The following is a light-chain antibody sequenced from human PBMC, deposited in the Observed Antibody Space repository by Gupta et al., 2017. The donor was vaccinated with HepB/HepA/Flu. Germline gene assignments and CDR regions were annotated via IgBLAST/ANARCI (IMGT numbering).Light chain of an antibody. V-gene: IGLV1-40*01. CDR3: QSYDNTLKSYV. Sequence: QSALTQAPSVSGAPGQRVTISCTGSSSNIGAGYDVHWYQHLPGAAPKLLISGNNNRPSGVPDRFSGSKSGTSASLAITGLQGEDEGDYYCQSYDNTLKSYVFGAGTKVTVL. J-gene: IGLJ1*01. CDR2: GNN. CDR1: SSNIGAGYD.